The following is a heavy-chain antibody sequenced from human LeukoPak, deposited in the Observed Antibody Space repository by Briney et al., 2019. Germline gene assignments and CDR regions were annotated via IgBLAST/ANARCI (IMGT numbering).Heavy chain of an antibody. V-gene: IGHV4-4*07. J-gene: IGHJ5*02. D-gene: IGHD3-10*01. CDR3: AREIRITMVRGVNKFDP. CDR2: IYTSGST. Sequence: SETLSLTCTVSGGSISSYYWSWIRQPAGKGLEWVGRIYTSGSTNYNPSLKSRVTMSVDTSKNQFSLKLSSVTAADTAMYYCAREIRITMVRGVNKFDPWGQGTLVTVSS. CDR1: GGSISSYY.